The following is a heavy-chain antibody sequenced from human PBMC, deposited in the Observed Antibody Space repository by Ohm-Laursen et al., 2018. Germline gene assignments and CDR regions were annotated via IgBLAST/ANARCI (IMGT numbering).Heavy chain of an antibody. V-gene: IGHV4-59*01. CDR3: ASSPYSYGTIDY. CDR2: IYYSGST. D-gene: IGHD5-18*01. CDR1: GGSISSYY. J-gene: IGHJ4*02. Sequence: SETLSLTCTVSGGSISSYYWSWIRQPPGKGLEWIGYIYYSGSTNYNPSLKSRVTISVDTSKNQFSLKLSSVTAADTAVYYCASSPYSYGTIDYWGQGTLVTVSS.